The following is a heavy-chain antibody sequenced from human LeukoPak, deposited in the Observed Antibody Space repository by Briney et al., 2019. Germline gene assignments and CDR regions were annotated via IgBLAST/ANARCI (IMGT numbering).Heavy chain of an antibody. CDR2: ISGNGGRT. Sequence: GGSLRLSCTASGFTVSNNFMSWVRQAPGKGLEWVAAISGNGGRTYYTASVKGRFTISRDNPKNTLYLLMNSLSAEDTALYYCAKEQTSSGYFDYWGQGTLVTVSS. D-gene: IGHD3-10*01. CDR3: AKEQTSSGYFDY. CDR1: GFTVSNNF. J-gene: IGHJ4*02. V-gene: IGHV3-23*01.